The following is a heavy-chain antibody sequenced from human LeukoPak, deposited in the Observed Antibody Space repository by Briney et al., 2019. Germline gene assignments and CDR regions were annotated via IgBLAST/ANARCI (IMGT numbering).Heavy chain of an antibody. CDR1: RFAFSSYS. D-gene: IGHD3-10*01. J-gene: IGHJ6*03. CDR3: ARVGGGGSGTYYMDV. Sequence: GGSLRLSCAASRFAFSSYSMNWVRQAPGKGLEWVSSISSSSSYIYYADSVKGRFSISRDNAQNSLYLQMNSLRAEDTAVYYCARVGGGGSGTYYMDVWGKGTTVTVSS. CDR2: ISSSSSYI. V-gene: IGHV3-21*01.